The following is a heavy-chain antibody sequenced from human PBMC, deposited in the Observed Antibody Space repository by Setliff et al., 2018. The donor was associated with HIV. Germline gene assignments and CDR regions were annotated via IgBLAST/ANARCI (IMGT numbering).Heavy chain of an antibody. Sequence: PSETLSLTCVVYGGSFTNYYWSWIRQPPGKGLECIGEINHSGSTNYNPSLKSRVTISVDTSKHQFSLKLNSMTAADTAVYFCARKVGGDFDYWGQGTLVTAPQ. V-gene: IGHV4-34*01. CDR1: GGSFTNYY. CDR2: INHSGST. CDR3: ARKVGGDFDY. J-gene: IGHJ4*02. D-gene: IGHD2-2*01.